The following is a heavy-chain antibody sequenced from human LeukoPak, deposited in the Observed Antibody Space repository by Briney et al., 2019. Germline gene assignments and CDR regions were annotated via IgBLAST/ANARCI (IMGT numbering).Heavy chain of an antibody. J-gene: IGHJ4*02. CDR2: IIPILGIA. V-gene: IGHV1-69*04. CDR1: GATFSSYA. D-gene: IGHD5-24*01. Sequence: SVKVSCKASGATFSSYAISWVRQAPGQGLEWMGRIIPILGIANYAQKFQGRVTITADKSTSTAYMELSSLRSEDTAVYYCATNGGGRRLQLFDYWGQGTLVTVSS. CDR3: ATNGGGRRLQLFDY.